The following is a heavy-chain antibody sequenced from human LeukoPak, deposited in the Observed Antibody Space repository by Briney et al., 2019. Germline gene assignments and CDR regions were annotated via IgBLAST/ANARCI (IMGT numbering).Heavy chain of an antibody. CDR2: IYPGDSDT. CDR3: GRQVGATLYFDD. CDR1: GYSFTTYW. J-gene: IGHJ4*02. Sequence: GESLKISCKGSGYSFTTYWIGWVRQMPGKGLEWMGIIYPGDSDTRYSPSFQGHVTISADKSVSTAYLQWSSLEASDTAMYYCGRQVGATLYFDDWGQGTLVTVSS. V-gene: IGHV5-51*01. D-gene: IGHD1-26*01.